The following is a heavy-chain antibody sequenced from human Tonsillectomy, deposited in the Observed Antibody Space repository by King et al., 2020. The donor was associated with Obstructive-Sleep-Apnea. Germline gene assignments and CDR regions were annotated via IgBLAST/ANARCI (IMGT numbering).Heavy chain of an antibody. V-gene: IGHV1-2*02. CDR2: ISPNSGAT. CDR1: GYTFTGYY. J-gene: IGHJ4*02. D-gene: IGHD3-10*01. CDR3: ARDMSAYDSTSPAY. Sequence: QLVQSGAEVKKPGASVKVSCKASGYTFTGYYIHWVRQAPGQGLEWMGWISPNSGATNYAQKFQDRVTITRDTSISTAYMDLSRLRSDDTAIYYCARDMSAYDSTSPAYWGQGTLVTVSS.